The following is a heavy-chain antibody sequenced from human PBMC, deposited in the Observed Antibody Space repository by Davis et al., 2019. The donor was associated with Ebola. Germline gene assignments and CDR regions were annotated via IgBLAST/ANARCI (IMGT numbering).Heavy chain of an antibody. V-gene: IGHV3-48*02. Sequence: GESLKISCAASGFTFSSYSMNWVRQAPGKGLEWVSYISSSSSTIYYADSVKGRFTISRDNAKNSLYLQMNSLRDEDTAVYYCARDRKRGVSWFDPWGQGTLVTASS. CDR2: ISSSSSTI. CDR3: ARDRKRGVSWFDP. CDR1: GFTFSSYS. D-gene: IGHD6-6*01. J-gene: IGHJ5*02.